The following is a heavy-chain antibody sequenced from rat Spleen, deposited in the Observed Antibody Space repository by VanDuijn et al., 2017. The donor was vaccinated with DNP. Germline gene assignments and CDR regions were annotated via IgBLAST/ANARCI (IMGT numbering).Heavy chain of an antibody. D-gene: IGHD1-9*01. CDR3: TRGTTGITPFAY. CDR2: INTGSGDT. V-gene: IGHV1-43*01. J-gene: IGHJ3*01. CDR1: GYTFTSNY. Sequence: QVQLQQSGAELAKPGSSVKISCKASGYTFTSNYIGWLKQTTGQGRDYIGYINTGSGDTTYKEKFKGKATFTVDKSSSTAFMQLSSLTPDDSAVYYCTRGTTGITPFAYWGQGTLVTVSS.